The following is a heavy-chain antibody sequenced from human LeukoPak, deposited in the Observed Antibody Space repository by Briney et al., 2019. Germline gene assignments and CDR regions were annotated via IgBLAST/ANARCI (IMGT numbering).Heavy chain of an antibody. V-gene: IGHV4-34*01. Sequence: ASETLSLTCAVYGGSFSGYYWSWIRQPPGKGLEWIGEINHSGSTNYNPSLKSRVTISVDTSKNQFSLKLSSVTAADTAVYYCARDSPTILDYMDVWGKGTTVTVSS. CDR1: GGSFSGYY. CDR3: ARDSPTILDYMDV. D-gene: IGHD5-24*01. CDR2: INHSGST. J-gene: IGHJ6*03.